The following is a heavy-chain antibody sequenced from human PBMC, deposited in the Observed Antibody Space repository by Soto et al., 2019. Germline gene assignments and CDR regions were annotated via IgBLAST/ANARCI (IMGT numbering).Heavy chain of an antibody. J-gene: IGHJ3*02. D-gene: IGHD3-3*01. Sequence: ASVKVSCKASGYTFTSYDINWVRQATGQGLEWMGWMNPNSGNTGYAQKFQGRVTMTRNTSISTAYMELSSLRSEDTAVYYCARGRMNYDFWSGYYSDAFDIWGQGTMVNVS. CDR1: GYTFTSYD. V-gene: IGHV1-8*01. CDR3: ARGRMNYDFWSGYYSDAFDI. CDR2: MNPNSGNT.